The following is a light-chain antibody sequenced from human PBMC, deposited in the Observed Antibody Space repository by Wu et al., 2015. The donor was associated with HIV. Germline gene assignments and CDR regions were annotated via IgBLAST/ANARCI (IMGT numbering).Light chain of an antibody. J-gene: IGKJ4*01. CDR2: AAS. CDR1: QNIKRY. CDR3: QQSYTLPRT. Sequence: DIQMTQSPSSLSASVGDRVTISCRASQNIKRYLNWYQQIPGQAPKLLIYAASTLQSGVPSRFSGRASGTDFTLTISSLQPEDFAVYYCQQSYTLPRTFGGGPR. V-gene: IGKV1-39*01.